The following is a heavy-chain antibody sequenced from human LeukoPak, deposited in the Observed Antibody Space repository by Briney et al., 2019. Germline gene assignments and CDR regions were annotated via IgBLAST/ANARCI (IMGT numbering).Heavy chain of an antibody. CDR2: INHSGST. J-gene: IGHJ4*02. Sequence: SETLSLTCAVYGGSFSGYYWSWIRQPPGKGLEWIGEINHSGSTNYNPSLKSRVTISVDTSKNQFSLKLSSVTAADTALYYCARVPSYSTRSYVDYWGQETLVTVSS. CDR1: GGSFSGYY. CDR3: ARVPSYSTRSYVDY. D-gene: IGHD5-18*01. V-gene: IGHV4-34*01.